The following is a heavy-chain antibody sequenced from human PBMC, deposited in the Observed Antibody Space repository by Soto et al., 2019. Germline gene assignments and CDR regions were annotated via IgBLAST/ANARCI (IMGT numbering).Heavy chain of an antibody. CDR1: GYTLTELS. CDR3: ATRLSGSYYYGMDV. V-gene: IGHV1-24*01. CDR2: FDPEDGET. J-gene: IGHJ6*04. Sequence: ASVKVSCKVSGYTLTELSMHWVRQAPGKGLEWMGGFDPEDGETIYAQKFQGRVTMTEDTSTDTAYMELSSLRSEDTAVYYCATRLSGSYYYGMDVWGKGTRVTVSS. D-gene: IGHD7-27*01.